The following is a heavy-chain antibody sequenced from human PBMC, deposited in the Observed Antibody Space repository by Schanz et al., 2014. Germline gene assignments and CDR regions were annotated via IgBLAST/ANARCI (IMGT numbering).Heavy chain of an antibody. CDR1: GGTFSSYT. D-gene: IGHD6-13*01. CDR3: ASSGAGYSSSCDFDY. Sequence: QVQLVQSEAEVKKPGSSVKVSCKASGGTFSSYTISWVRQAPGQGLEWMGRIIPILAIADYAQKFQGRVTITADKSTFTAYMDVSSLRSEDTAVYYCASSGAGYSSSCDFDYWGQGTLVTVSS. V-gene: IGHV1-69*02. CDR2: IIPILAIA. J-gene: IGHJ4*02.